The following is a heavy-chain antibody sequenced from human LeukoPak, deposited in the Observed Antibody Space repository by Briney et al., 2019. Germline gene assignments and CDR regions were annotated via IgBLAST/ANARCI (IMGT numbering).Heavy chain of an antibody. Sequence: GSLLLSCAASGFSFTNDWMSWVRQAPGRGLEWVGLIRNKVDGGTTDYAAPVKGRFTISRDDSKNTLFLQMHSLQTEDTAVYYCTKFNYKDAFDMWGQGTTVTVSS. CDR1: GFSFTNDW. V-gene: IGHV3-15*01. CDR3: TKFNYKDAFDM. D-gene: IGHD3-10*01. J-gene: IGHJ3*02. CDR2: IRNKVDGGTT.